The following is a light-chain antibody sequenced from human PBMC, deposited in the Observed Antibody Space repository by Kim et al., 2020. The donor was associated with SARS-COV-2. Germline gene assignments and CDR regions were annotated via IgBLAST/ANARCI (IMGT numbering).Light chain of an antibody. CDR2: GKN. J-gene: IGLJ2*01. V-gene: IGLV3-19*01. CDR3: NSRDSSGNSVV. CDR1: STRSYY. Sequence: ALGQTVRITCQGDSTRSYYASWYQQKPGQAPVLVIYGKNNRPSGIPDRFSGSSSGNTASLTITGAQAEDEADYYCNSRDSSGNSVVFGGGTQLTVL.